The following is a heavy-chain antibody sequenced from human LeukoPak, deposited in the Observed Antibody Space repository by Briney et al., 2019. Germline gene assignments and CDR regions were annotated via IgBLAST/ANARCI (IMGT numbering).Heavy chain of an antibody. V-gene: IGHV3-20*04. D-gene: IGHD1-26*01. J-gene: IGHJ4*02. CDR3: ASQWELSNDY. CDR1: GFTFSSFG. Sequence: GGTLRLSCAASGFTFSSFGMSWVRQAPGKGLEWVSGINWNGGSTGYADSVKGRFTISRDNAKNSLYLQMNSLRAEDTALYYCASQWELSNDYWGQGTLVTVSS. CDR2: INWNGGST.